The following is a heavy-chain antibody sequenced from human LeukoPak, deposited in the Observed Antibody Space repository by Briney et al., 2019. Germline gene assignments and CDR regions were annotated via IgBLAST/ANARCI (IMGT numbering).Heavy chain of an antibody. Sequence: EASVKVSCKASGYTFTGYYMHWVRQAPGQGLQWMGGIIPIFGTANYAQKFQGRVTITADESTSTAYMELSSLRSEDTAVYYCARRDTAMVAFDYWGQGTLVTVSS. CDR1: GYTFTGYY. CDR3: ARRDTAMVAFDY. CDR2: IIPIFGTA. J-gene: IGHJ4*02. D-gene: IGHD5-18*01. V-gene: IGHV1-69*13.